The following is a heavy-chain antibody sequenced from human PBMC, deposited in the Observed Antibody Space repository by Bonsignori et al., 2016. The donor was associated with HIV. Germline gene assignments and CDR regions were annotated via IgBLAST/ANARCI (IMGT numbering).Heavy chain of an antibody. CDR2: IKQDGSEK. V-gene: IGHV3-7*04. J-gene: IGHJ4*02. CDR3: ARAGYDYVWGSYRRPFDY. D-gene: IGHD3-16*01. Sequence: WIRQPPGKGLEWVANIKQDGSEKYYVDSVKGRFTISRDNAKNSLYLQMNSLRAEDTAVYYCARAGYDYVWGSYRRPFDYWGQGTLVTVSS.